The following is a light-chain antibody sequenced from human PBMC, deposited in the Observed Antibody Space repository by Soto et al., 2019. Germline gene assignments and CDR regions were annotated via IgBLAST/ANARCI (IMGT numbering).Light chain of an antibody. CDR1: QSVSSN. CDR3: QQYISSPRT. V-gene: IGKV3-20*01. Sequence: EIVMTQSPATLSVSPGERATLSCRASQSVSSNLAWYQQKAGQAPGLLIYGASSRATGIPDRFSGSGSGTDFTLTISRLEPEDFAVYYCQQYISSPRTFGQGTKVDIK. J-gene: IGKJ1*01. CDR2: GAS.